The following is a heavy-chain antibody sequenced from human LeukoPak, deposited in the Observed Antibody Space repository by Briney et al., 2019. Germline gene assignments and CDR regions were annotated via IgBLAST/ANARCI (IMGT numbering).Heavy chain of an antibody. J-gene: IGHJ3*02. CDR2: ISYDGSNK. CDR1: GFTFSSYA. D-gene: IGHD1-26*01. CDR3: ARKIAGARGFDI. V-gene: IGHV3-30-3*01. Sequence: GGSLRLSCAASGFTFSSYAMHWVRQAPGKGLEWVAVISYDGSNKYYADSVKGRFTISRDNAKNSLYLQMNSLRAEDTAVYYCARKIAGARGFDIWGQGTMVTVSS.